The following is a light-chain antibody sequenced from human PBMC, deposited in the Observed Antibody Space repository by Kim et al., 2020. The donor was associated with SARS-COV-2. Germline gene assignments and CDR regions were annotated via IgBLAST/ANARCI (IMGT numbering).Light chain of an antibody. J-gene: IGKJ1*01. CDR1: QSISSY. CDR2: KAS. V-gene: IGKV1-5*03. Sequence: DIQMTQSPSTLSAFVGDRVTITCRASQSISSYLAWYQQKPGKAPELLIYKASILESGVPSRFSGSGSGTEFTLTISSLQPDDFASFYCLQYKSSPWTFGQGTKVDIK. CDR3: LQYKSSPWT.